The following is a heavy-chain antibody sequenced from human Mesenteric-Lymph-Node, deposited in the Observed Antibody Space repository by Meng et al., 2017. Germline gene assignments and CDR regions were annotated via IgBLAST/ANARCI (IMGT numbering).Heavy chain of an antibody. CDR1: RRSVSRGGYY. J-gene: IGHJ4*02. D-gene: IGHD2-15*01. Sequence: QLQGPVPGPAKPHPSQTLARTCTGSRRSVSRGGYYWTWMRQRPGKGLEWFGHIYYSESYFSNPSIKRRIIISIDTSKIQFTLNLRSVAAADTAVYSCARVSGGWDYFDYWGQGTLVTVSS. CDR2: IYYSESY. CDR3: ARVSGGWDYFDY. V-gene: IGHV4-31*03.